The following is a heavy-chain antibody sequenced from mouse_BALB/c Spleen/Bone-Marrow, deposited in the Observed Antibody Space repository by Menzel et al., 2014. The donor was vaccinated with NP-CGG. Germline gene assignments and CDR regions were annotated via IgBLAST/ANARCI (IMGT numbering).Heavy chain of an antibody. CDR3: ARGGAFAY. CDR2: IDPANGNT. V-gene: IGHV14-3*02. CDR1: GFNIKDTY. Sequence: EVQGVESGAELVKPGASVKLSCTASGFNIKDTYMHWVKQRPEQGLEWIGRIDPANGNTKYDPKFQGKATITADTSSNTAYLQLSSLTSEDTAVYYCARGGAFAYWGQGTLVTV. J-gene: IGHJ3*01.